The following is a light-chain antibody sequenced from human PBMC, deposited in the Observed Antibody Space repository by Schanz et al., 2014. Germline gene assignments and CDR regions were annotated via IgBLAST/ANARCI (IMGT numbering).Light chain of an antibody. J-gene: IGLJ3*02. CDR2: DVT. V-gene: IGLV2-8*01. Sequence: QSVLTQPASVSGSPGQSITISCTGTSSDVGGYNYVSWYQHHPGKAPKLLIYDVTERPSGVPDRFSGSRSGSTASLTVSGLQADDEADYYCCSYIGTNHLVLFGGGTKLTVL. CDR1: SSDVGGYNY. CDR3: CSYIGTNHLVL.